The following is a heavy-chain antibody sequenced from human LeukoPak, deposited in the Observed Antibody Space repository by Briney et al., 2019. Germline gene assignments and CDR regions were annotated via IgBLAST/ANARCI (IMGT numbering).Heavy chain of an antibody. CDR1: GGSISSYY. V-gene: IGHV4-59*01. J-gene: IGHJ4*02. CDR2: IYYSGST. Sequence: SETLSLTCTVSGGSISSYYWSWIRQPPGKGLEWIGYIYYSGSTNYNPSLKSRVTISVDTSKNQFSLKLSSVTAADTAVYYCAREPTDDSELFDYWGQGTLVTVSS. CDR3: AREPTDDSELFDY. D-gene: IGHD3-3*01.